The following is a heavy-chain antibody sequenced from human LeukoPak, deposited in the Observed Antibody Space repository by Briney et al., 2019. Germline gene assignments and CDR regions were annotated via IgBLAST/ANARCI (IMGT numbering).Heavy chain of an antibody. Sequence: GGSLRLSCAASGFTFSSYGMHWVRQAPGKGLEWVAVISYDGSNKYYADSVKGRFTISRDNSKNTLYLQMNSLRAEDTAVYYCAKRYSSGEVDYWGQGTLVTVSS. CDR3: AKRYSSGEVDY. D-gene: IGHD6-19*01. CDR2: ISYDGSNK. CDR1: GFTFSSYG. J-gene: IGHJ4*02. V-gene: IGHV3-30*18.